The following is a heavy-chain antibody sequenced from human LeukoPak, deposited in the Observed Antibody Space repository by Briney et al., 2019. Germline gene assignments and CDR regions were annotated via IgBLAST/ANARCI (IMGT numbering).Heavy chain of an antibody. CDR3: ARHPYCSSVTCNLRDAFDI. V-gene: IGHV4-39*01. CDR1: GGSISSSSYY. J-gene: IGHJ3*02. CDR2: IYYSGST. D-gene: IGHD2-2*01. Sequence: SETLSLTCTVSGGSISSSSYYWGWIRQPPGKGLEWIGCIYYSGSTYQKPSLKSRVTISIDTSKNQFALKLSSVTAADTAVYYCARHPYCSSVTCNLRDAFDIWGQGTMVTVSS.